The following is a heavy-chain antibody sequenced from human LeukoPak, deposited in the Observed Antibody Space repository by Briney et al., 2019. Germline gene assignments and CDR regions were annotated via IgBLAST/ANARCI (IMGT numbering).Heavy chain of an antibody. D-gene: IGHD1-26*01. V-gene: IGHV3-48*01. CDR1: GFTFSSYH. CDR2: ISIFSSTI. J-gene: IGHJ4*02. Sequence: GGSLRLSCAASGFTFSSYHMNWVRQAPGKGLEWVSYISIFSSTIYYADSVKGRFTIFRDDANSLVYLQMNSLRAEDTAVYYCARTNERELDYWGQGTLVTVSS. CDR3: ARTNERELDY.